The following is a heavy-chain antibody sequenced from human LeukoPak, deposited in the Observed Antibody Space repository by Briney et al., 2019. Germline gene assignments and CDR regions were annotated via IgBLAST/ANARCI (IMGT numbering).Heavy chain of an antibody. J-gene: IGHJ4*02. D-gene: IGHD3-3*01. CDR3: ASSLQSNYDFWSGYSPDY. V-gene: IGHV4-59*01. CDR2: SGST. Sequence: SGSTNYNPSLKSRVTISIDTSKRQFFLKVSSVTAADTAVYYCASSLQSNYDFWSGYSPDYWGQGTLVTVSS.